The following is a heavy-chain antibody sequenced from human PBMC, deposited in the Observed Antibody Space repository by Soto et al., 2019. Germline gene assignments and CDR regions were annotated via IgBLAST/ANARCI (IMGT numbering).Heavy chain of an antibody. V-gene: IGHV3-30*15. Sequence: QVQLVESGGSVVQPGRSLRLSCEASGFTFTSYAMHWVRQAPGKGLEWVAVISYDGINEYYADSVKGRFTISRDNAKNMRFLQMSSLRVEDTAVYYCARDRLRLGELSLIGYFDYWGQGTLVTVSS. CDR1: GFTFTSYA. CDR2: ISYDGINE. CDR3: ARDRLRLGELSLIGYFDY. D-gene: IGHD3-16*02. J-gene: IGHJ4*02.